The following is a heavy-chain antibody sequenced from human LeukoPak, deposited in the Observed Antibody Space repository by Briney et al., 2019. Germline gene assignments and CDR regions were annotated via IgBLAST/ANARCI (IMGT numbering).Heavy chain of an antibody. CDR2: IYYSGST. J-gene: IGHJ5*02. D-gene: IGHD6-13*01. CDR1: GGSISSYY. V-gene: IGHV4-59*01. Sequence: SETLSLTCTVSGGSISSYYWSWIRQPPGKGLEWIGYIYYSGSTNYNPSLKSRVTISVDTSKNQFSLKLSSVTAADTAVYYCAREAGIAAAGTWGWFDPWGQGTLVTVSS. CDR3: AREAGIAAAGTWGWFDP.